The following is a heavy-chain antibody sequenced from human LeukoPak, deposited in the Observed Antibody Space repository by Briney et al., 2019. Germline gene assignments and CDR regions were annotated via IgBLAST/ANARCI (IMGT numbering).Heavy chain of an antibody. CDR1: GYLFTGYY. D-gene: IGHD1-7*01. CDR2: INPNTGDT. CDR3: ARDNWNYAYYYYYYMDV. Sequence: GASVKVSCKASGYLFTGYYVHCVRQAPGQGLEWMGRINPNTGDTNYAQKLQGRVTMTTDTSTSTAYMELRSLRSDDTAVYYCARDNWNYAYYYYYYMDVWGKGTTVTVSS. V-gene: IGHV1-2*06. J-gene: IGHJ6*03.